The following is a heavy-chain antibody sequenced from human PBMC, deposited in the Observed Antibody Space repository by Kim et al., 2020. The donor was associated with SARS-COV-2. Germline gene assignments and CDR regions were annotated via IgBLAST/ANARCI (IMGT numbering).Heavy chain of an antibody. CDR3: ARDPYSSSYNYYGMDV. CDR1: GFTFSSYE. D-gene: IGHD6-13*01. Sequence: AGSLRLSCAASGFTFSSYEMNWVRQAPGKGLEWVSYISSSGSTIYYADSVKGRFTISRDNAKNSLYLQMNSLRAEDTAVYYCARDPYSSSYNYYGMDVWGQGTTVTVSS. CDR2: ISSSGSTI. J-gene: IGHJ6*02. V-gene: IGHV3-48*03.